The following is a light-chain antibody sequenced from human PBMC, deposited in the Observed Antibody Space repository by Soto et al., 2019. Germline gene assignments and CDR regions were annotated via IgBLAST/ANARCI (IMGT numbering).Light chain of an antibody. CDR3: QSYDSSLSGWV. CDR1: SSNIGARYN. CDR2: DNN. V-gene: IGLV1-40*01. J-gene: IGLJ3*02. Sequence: QSVLTQPPSVSGAPGQRVTISCTGSSSNIGARYNVHWYQQLPRTAPKLLIYDNNNRPSGVPDRFSGSKSGTSASLAITGLQAEDEADYYCQSYDSSLSGWVFGGGTKLTVL.